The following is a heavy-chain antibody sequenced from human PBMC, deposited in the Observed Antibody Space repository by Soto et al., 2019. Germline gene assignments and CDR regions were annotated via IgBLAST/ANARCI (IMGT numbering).Heavy chain of an antibody. D-gene: IGHD2-15*01. CDR2: IIPIFGTA. V-gene: IGHV1-69*06. CDR3: ARVGCSGGSCYSGYNWFDP. CDR1: GGTFSSYA. Sequence: SVKVSCKAPGGTFSSYAISWVRQAPGQGLEWMGGIIPIFGTANYAQKFQGRVTITADKSTSTAYMELSSLRSEDTAVYYCARVGCSGGSCYSGYNWFDPWGQGXLVTVSS. J-gene: IGHJ5*02.